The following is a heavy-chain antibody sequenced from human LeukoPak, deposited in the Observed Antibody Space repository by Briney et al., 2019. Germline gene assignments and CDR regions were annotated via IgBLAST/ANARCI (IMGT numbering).Heavy chain of an antibody. J-gene: IGHJ4*02. CDR1: GFTFSSYE. CDR3: ARDRALKSLSGYLHYYFDY. Sequence: GSLRLSCAASGFTFSSYEMNWVRQAPGKGLEWVSYISSSGSTIYYADSVKGRFTISRDNAKNSLYLQMNSLRAEDTAVYYCARDRALKSLSGYLHYYFDYWGQGTLVTVSS. V-gene: IGHV3-48*03. CDR2: ISSSGSTI. D-gene: IGHD3-3*01.